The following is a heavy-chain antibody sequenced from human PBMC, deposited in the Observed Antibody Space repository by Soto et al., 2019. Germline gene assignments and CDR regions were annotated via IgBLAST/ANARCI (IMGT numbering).Heavy chain of an antibody. CDR1: GFTFSSYG. J-gene: IGHJ2*01. CDR3: AKDPRSAAGINPWYFDL. Sequence: QVQLVESGGGVVQPGRSLRLSCAASGFTFSSYGMHWVRQAPGKGLEWVAVISYDGSNKYYADSVKGRHTISRDNSKNTVYLQMNSLRAEDSAVYYCAKDPRSAAGINPWYFDLWGRGTLVTVSS. CDR2: ISYDGSNK. D-gene: IGHD6-13*01. V-gene: IGHV3-30*18.